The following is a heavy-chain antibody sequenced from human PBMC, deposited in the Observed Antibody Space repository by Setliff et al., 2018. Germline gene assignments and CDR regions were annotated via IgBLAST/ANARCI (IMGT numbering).Heavy chain of an antibody. Sequence: GGSLRLSCAASGFTFSAYGFHWVRQAPGKGLEWVADIRQDGNEIYYVDSVRGRFTISRDTAKNSVYLQMNSLRAEDTGVYYCARRLPYFGMDVWGQGTTVTVSS. CDR2: IRQDGNEI. J-gene: IGHJ6*02. D-gene: IGHD2-15*01. CDR3: ARRLPYFGMDV. V-gene: IGHV3-7*01. CDR1: GFTFSAYG.